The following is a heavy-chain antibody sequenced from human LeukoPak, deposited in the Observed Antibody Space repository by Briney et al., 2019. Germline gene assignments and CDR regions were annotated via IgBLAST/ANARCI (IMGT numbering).Heavy chain of an antibody. CDR3: AKDGGSYSEYYFDY. J-gene: IGHJ4*02. CDR2: ISGSGGRT. D-gene: IGHD1-26*01. V-gene: IGHV3-23*01. Sequence: QTGGSLRLSCAASGFTFSSYAMSWVRQAPGKGLEWVSAISGSGGRTYYADSVKGRFTISRDISKNTLYLQMNSLRAEDTAVYYCAKDGGSYSEYYFDYWGQGTLVTVSS. CDR1: GFTFSSYA.